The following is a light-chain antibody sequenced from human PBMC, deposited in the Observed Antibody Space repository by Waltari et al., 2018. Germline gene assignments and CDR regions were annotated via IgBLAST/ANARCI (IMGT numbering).Light chain of an antibody. V-gene: IGKV4-1*01. CDR3: QQYYSSPPVT. CDR2: WAS. Sequence: DFVMTQSPDSLAVSLGARATINCRSSQSVFYSPTNKTYLACYHQKPGQPLKLLIYWASNRQSGVPDRFSGSGSGTDFTLTITNLQAEDVAVYYCQQYYSSPPVTFGTGTKVEIK. CDR1: QSVFYSPTNKTY. J-gene: IGKJ3*01.